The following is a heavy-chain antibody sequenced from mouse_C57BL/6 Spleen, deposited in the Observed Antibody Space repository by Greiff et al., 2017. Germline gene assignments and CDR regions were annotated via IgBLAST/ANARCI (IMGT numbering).Heavy chain of an antibody. CDR1: GYTFNDYY. V-gene: IGHV1-19*01. CDR3: VEFITTLDY. D-gene: IGHD1-1*01. J-gene: IGHJ2*01. CDR2: IIPYNGGT. Sequence: EVQLQQSGPVLVKPGASVKMSCKASGYTFNDYYMHWVKQSHGKSLEWIGVIIPYNGGTCYNQKFKGKATLTVDKSSSTAYMELNSLTSEDSAVYYCVEFITTLDYWGQVTTLTVSS.